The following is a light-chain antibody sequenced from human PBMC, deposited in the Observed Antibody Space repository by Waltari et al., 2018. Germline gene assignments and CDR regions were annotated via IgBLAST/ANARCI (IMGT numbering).Light chain of an antibody. Sequence: QSVLTQPPSASGTPGQRVTISCSGSASNIGGNLVNWYQQLPGKAPKLLICRSDQRPSGVPDRVSDSKTGTSASLAISGLQSEDEADYVCASWDDSLNGHWVFGGGTKVTVL. CDR3: ASWDDSLNGHWV. CDR1: ASNIGGNL. J-gene: IGLJ3*02. CDR2: RSD. V-gene: IGLV1-44*01.